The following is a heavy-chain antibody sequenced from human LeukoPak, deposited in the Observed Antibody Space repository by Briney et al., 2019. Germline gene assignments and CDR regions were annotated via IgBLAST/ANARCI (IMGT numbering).Heavy chain of an antibody. J-gene: IGHJ4*02. V-gene: IGHV4-39*07. CDR3: AREISVLLWFGELGVYFDY. Sequence: SETLSLTCAVYGGSFSSYYWGWIRQPPGKGLEWIGSIYYSGSTYYNPSLKSRVTISVDTSKNQFSLKLSSVTAADTAVYYCAREISVLLWFGELGVYFDYWGQGTLVTVSS. CDR1: GGSFSSYY. D-gene: IGHD3-10*01. CDR2: IYYSGST.